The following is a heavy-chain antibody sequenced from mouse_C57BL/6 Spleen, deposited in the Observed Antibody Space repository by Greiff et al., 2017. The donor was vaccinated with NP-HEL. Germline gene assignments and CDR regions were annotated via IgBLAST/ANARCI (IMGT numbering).Heavy chain of an antibody. CDR1: GYTFTSYD. J-gene: IGHJ2*01. CDR2: IYPRDGST. CDR3: AISDYYGSSYVDY. D-gene: IGHD1-1*01. V-gene: IGHV1-85*01. Sequence: VQLQQSGPELVKPGASVKLSCKASGYTFTSYDINWVKQRPGQGLEWIGWIYPRDGSTKYNEKCKGKATLTVDTSSSTAYMELHSLTSEDSAVYFCAISDYYGSSYVDYWGQGTTLTVSS.